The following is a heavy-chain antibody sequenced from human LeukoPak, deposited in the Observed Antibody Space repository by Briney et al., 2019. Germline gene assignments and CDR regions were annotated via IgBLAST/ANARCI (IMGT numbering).Heavy chain of an antibody. J-gene: IGHJ4*02. CDR1: GYSLTDLS. D-gene: IGHD3-22*01. CDR3: ATAPRDNSGYYYYYFDY. V-gene: IGHV1-24*01. Sequence: ASVKVSCKVSGYSLTDLSIHWVRQAPGKGLEWMGGLDPEDDKTIYAQKFKGGVTMTEDTSTDTAYMELSSLRSEDTAVYYCATAPRDNSGYYYYYFDYWGQGTLVTVSS. CDR2: LDPEDDKT.